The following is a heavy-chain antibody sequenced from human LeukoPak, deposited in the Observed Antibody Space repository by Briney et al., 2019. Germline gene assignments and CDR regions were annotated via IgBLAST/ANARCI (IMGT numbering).Heavy chain of an antibody. D-gene: IGHD5-18*01. CDR2: IIPIFGIA. CDR3: ARDRGVDTAMVPPWYFDY. Sequence: GASVKVSCKASGGTFSSYAISWVRQAPGQGREWMGRIIPIFGIANYAQKFQGRVTITADKSTSTAYMELSSLRSEDTAVYYCARDRGVDTAMVPPWYFDYWGQGTLVTVSS. J-gene: IGHJ4*02. CDR1: GGTFSSYA. V-gene: IGHV1-69*04.